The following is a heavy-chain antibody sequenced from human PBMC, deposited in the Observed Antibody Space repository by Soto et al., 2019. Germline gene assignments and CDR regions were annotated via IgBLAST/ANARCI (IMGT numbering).Heavy chain of an antibody. J-gene: IGHJ4*02. D-gene: IGHD3-22*01. V-gene: IGHV3-23*01. Sequence: EVQLLESGGGLVQPGGSLRLSCAASGFTFSSYAMSWVRQAPGKGLEWVSAISGSGGSTYYADSVKGRFTISRDISKNTLYLQMNSLRAEDTAVYYCAKAMIVVVITSDFDYWGQGTLVTVSS. CDR1: GFTFSSYA. CDR2: ISGSGGST. CDR3: AKAMIVVVITSDFDY.